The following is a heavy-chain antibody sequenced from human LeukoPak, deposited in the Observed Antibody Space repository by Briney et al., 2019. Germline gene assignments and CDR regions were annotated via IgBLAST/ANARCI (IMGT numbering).Heavy chain of an antibody. Sequence: SQTLSLTCTVSGGSISSGGYYWSWIRQHPGKGLEWIGYIYYSGSTYYNPSLKSRVTISVDMSKNQFSLKLSSVTAADTAVYYYAREDTDYYFDYWGQGTLVTVSS. CDR2: IYYSGST. CDR3: AREDTDYYFDY. CDR1: GGSISSGGYY. V-gene: IGHV4-31*03. D-gene: IGHD5-18*01. J-gene: IGHJ4*02.